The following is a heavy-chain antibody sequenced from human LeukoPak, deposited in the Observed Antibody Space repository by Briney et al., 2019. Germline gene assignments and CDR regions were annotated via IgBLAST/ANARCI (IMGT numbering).Heavy chain of an antibody. CDR2: VRYDGNNK. CDR3: ARDLGRLPQWAFDI. Sequence: GGSLRLSCAASGFPFSTYGMHWVRQAPDKGLEWVAFVRYDGNNKYYADSVKGRFTISRDNSKNTLYLQMNSLRAEDTAVYYCARDLGRLPQWAFDIWGQGTMVTVSS. V-gene: IGHV3-30*02. D-gene: IGHD4-11*01. J-gene: IGHJ3*02. CDR1: GFPFSTYG.